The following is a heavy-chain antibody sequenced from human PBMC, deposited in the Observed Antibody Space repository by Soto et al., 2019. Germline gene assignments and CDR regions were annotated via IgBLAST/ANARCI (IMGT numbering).Heavy chain of an antibody. CDR2: VTNTGDT. CDR1: GFIFSTYD. J-gene: IGHJ6*02. CDR3: TRSDILDV. V-gene: IGHV3-13*01. D-gene: IGHD3-9*01. Sequence: PGGSLSLSCVGSGFIFSTYDVHWVRQVKGQGLEWVSSVTNTGDTHYSDSAKGRFTISRENVKNSVYLQMNSLRAGDTAIYYCTRSDILDVWGPGTTVTVSS.